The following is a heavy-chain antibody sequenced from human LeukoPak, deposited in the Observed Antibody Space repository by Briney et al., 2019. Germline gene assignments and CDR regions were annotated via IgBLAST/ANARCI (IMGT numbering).Heavy chain of an antibody. V-gene: IGHV1-2*02. J-gene: IGHJ4*02. Sequence: ASVKVSCKASGYTFTGYYMHWVRQAPGQGLEWMGWINPNSGGTNYAQKFQGRVTMTRDTSISTAYMELSSLRSEDTAVYYCARGGGSYSSGWYRFSGMYYFDYWGQGTLVTVSS. CDR3: ARGGGSYSSGWYRFSGMYYFDY. CDR1: GYTFTGYY. D-gene: IGHD6-19*01. CDR2: INPNSGGT.